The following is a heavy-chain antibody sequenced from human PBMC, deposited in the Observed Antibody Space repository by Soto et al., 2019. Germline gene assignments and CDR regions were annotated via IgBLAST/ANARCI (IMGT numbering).Heavy chain of an antibody. Sequence: GASVKVSCKASGGTFSSYAISWVRQAPGQGLEWMGGIIPIFGTANYAQKFQGRVTITADKSTSTAYMELSSLRSEDTAVYYCASGRSYYYYYYSMDVWGQGTTVTVSS. J-gene: IGHJ6*02. V-gene: IGHV1-69*06. CDR1: GGTFSSYA. CDR3: ASGRSYYYYYYSMDV. CDR2: IIPIFGTA.